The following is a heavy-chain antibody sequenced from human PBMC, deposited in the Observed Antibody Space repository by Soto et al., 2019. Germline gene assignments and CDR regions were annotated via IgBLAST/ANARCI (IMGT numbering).Heavy chain of an antibody. D-gene: IGHD3-10*01. CDR1: GGSVSSGDFS. CDR2: IYHSGTT. V-gene: IGHV4-30-2*01. CDR3: ARSRSWDGLDF. J-gene: IGHJ3*01. Sequence: SETLSLTCAVSGGSVSSGDFSWCWIRQPPGKGLEWVGYIYHSGTTYYHPSLKRRLTISLDRSNNQFSLKLASVTAADSAVYFCARSRSWDGLDFWGQGALVTVS.